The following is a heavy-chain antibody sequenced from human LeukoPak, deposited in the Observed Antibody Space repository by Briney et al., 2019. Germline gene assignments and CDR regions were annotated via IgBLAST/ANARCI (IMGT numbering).Heavy chain of an antibody. CDR3: ARGIGYNTFDY. V-gene: IGHV3-74*01. CDR1: GFTLSSYW. D-gene: IGHD5-24*01. Sequence: GGSLRLSCAASGFTLSSYWMHWVRQVPGKGLMWVSVIYTDDISTNYADSAKGRFSISRDNAENTLYLQMNSLRAEDTAVYYCARGIGYNTFDYWGQGTLVTVSS. J-gene: IGHJ4*02. CDR2: IYTDDIST.